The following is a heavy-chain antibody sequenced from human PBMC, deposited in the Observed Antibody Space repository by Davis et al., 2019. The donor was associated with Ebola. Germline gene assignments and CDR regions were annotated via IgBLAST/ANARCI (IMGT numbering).Heavy chain of an antibody. CDR2: IYHSGNT. CDR3: ARSHSDWLLPFDY. J-gene: IGHJ4*02. V-gene: IGHV4-39*07. CDR1: GGSISSSPYY. Sequence: SETLSLTCTVSGGSISSSPYYWGWIRQSPGKGLEWIATIYHSGNTHYNPSLKSRVTISLDTSKNQFSLRLSSVTAADTAVYYCARSHSDWLLPFDYWGQGTLATVSS. D-gene: IGHD3-9*01.